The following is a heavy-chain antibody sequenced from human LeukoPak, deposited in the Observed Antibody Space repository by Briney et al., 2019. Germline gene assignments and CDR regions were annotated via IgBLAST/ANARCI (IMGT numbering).Heavy chain of an antibody. Sequence: GASVKVSCKASGYTFTSYGISWVRQAPGQGLEWMGWVSAYNGNTNYAQKLQGRVTMTTDTSTSTANMELRSLRSDDTAAYYCAREVRGYSYRFDYWGQGTLVTVSS. CDR3: AREVRGYSYRFDY. CDR2: VSAYNGNT. V-gene: IGHV1-18*04. CDR1: GYTFTSYG. D-gene: IGHD5-18*01. J-gene: IGHJ4*02.